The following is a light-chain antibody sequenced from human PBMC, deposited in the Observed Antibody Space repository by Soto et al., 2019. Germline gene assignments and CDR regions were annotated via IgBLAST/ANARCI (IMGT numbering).Light chain of an antibody. J-gene: IGKJ4*01. CDR1: QNIGRF. Sequence: DIQMTQSPSSLSASVGDRVTITCRASQNIGRFLNWHQQKPGKASNVLINVASTLRSGVPSRFSGSGSGTDFNLTINSLQPEDFATYFCQQSFTTPLTFGGGTKVDTK. V-gene: IGKV1-39*01. CDR3: QQSFTTPLT. CDR2: VAS.